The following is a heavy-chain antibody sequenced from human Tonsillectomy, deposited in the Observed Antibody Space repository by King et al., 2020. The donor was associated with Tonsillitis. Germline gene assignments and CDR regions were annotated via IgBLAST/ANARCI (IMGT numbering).Heavy chain of an antibody. Sequence: QLVQSGAEVKKPGESLWISCKGSGYNFTSYWVSWVRQMPGKGLEWMGRIDPTDTYTNYSPSFQGHVTMSADKSISTAYLQWSSLKASDTAMYYCARHGTSGWEGTDYWGQGTLVTVSS. CDR3: ARHGTSGWEGTDY. V-gene: IGHV5-10-1*01. D-gene: IGHD2-2*01. J-gene: IGHJ4*02. CDR1: GYNFTSYW. CDR2: IDPTDTYT.